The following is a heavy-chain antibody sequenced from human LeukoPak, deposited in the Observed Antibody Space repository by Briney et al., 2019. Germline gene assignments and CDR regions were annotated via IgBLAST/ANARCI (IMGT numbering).Heavy chain of an antibody. CDR1: GFTFSRYA. Sequence: GGSLRLSCAASGFTFSRYAMHWVRQAPGKGLEWVAVISYDGSNKYYADSVKGRFTISRDNSKNTLYLQMNSLRAEDTAVYYCARGNVLRYFDWLSNYMDVWGKGTTVTVSS. CDR3: ARGNVLRYFDWLSNYMDV. V-gene: IGHV3-30*04. D-gene: IGHD3-9*01. J-gene: IGHJ6*03. CDR2: ISYDGSNK.